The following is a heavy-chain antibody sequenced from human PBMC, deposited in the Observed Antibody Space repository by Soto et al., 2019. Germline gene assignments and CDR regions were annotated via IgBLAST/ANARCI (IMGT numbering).Heavy chain of an antibody. CDR3: ARVGLRTWLERHFDY. CDR2: INAGNGNT. J-gene: IGHJ4*02. V-gene: IGHV1-3*01. Sequence: AASVRVSCKASGYTFTSYAMRWVRQAPGQRLEWMGWINAGNGNTKYSQKFQGRVTITRDTSASTAYMELSSLRSEDTAVYYCARVGLRTWLERHFDYWGQGTLVTVSS. CDR1: GYTFTSYA. D-gene: IGHD1-1*01.